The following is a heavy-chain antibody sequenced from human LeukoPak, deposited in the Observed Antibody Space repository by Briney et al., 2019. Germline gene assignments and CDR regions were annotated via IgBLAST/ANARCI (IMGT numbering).Heavy chain of an antibody. CDR1: GGSVSSGSYY. V-gene: IGHV4-61*01. J-gene: IGHJ4*02. Sequence: PSETLSLTCTVSGGSVSSGSYYWSWIRRPPGKGLEWIGYVYYSGSTNYNPSLKSRVTISVDTSKNQFSLKLSSVTAADTAVYYCARDNPWGATEYFDYWGQGTLVTVSS. CDR3: ARDNPWGATEYFDY. CDR2: VYYSGST. D-gene: IGHD1-26*01.